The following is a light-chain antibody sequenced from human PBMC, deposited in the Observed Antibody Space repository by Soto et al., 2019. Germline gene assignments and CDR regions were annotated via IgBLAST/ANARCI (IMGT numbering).Light chain of an antibody. CDR3: NQSYSIWT. CDR2: GAS. J-gene: IGKJ1*01. CDR1: QNINNY. Sequence: DIQMTQSPSSLSASVGDRVTITCRASQNINNYLHWYQQKPGKAPKLLIFGASSLQHGVQSRFSGSGSGTDFNLTIRSLQTEDLATYYCNQSYSIWTCGQGTKVDIK. V-gene: IGKV1-39*01.